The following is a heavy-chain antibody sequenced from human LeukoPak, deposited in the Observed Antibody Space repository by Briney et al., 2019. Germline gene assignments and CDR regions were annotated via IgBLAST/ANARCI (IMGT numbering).Heavy chain of an antibody. CDR3: ARDLTVFKSGPFDP. V-gene: IGHV3-7*01. CDR2: IKQDGSEK. Sequence: GGSLRLSCAASGFTFSSYWMSWVRQAPGKGLEWVANIKQDGSEKYYVDSVKGRFTISRDNAKNSLYLQMNSLRAEDTAVYYCARDLTVFKSGPFDPWGQGTLVTVSS. CDR1: GFTFSSYW. D-gene: IGHD1-14*01. J-gene: IGHJ5*02.